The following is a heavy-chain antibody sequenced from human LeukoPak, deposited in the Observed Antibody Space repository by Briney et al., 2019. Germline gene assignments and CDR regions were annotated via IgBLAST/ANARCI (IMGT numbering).Heavy chain of an antibody. Sequence: ASVKVSCKASGYTFTGYYMHWVRQAPGQGLEWMGRINPNSGSTNYAQKFQGRVTMTRDTSISTAYMELSRLRSDDTAVYYCARDVDSSGWYDYWGQGTLVTVSS. CDR2: INPNSGST. CDR1: GYTFTGYY. CDR3: ARDVDSSGWYDY. V-gene: IGHV1-2*06. J-gene: IGHJ4*02. D-gene: IGHD6-19*01.